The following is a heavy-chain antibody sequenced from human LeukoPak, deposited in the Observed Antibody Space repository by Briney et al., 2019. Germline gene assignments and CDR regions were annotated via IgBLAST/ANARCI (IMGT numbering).Heavy chain of an antibody. V-gene: IGHV3-11*04. Sequence: GGSLRLSCAASGFTFSDYYMSWIRQTPGKGLEWVSYISSSGSTIYYADSVKGRFTISRDNAKNSLYLQMNSLRAEDTAVYYCAGGYCTNGVCDQFDYWGQGTLVTVSS. CDR3: AGGYCTNGVCDQFDY. CDR2: ISSSGSTI. D-gene: IGHD2-8*01. J-gene: IGHJ4*02. CDR1: GFTFSDYY.